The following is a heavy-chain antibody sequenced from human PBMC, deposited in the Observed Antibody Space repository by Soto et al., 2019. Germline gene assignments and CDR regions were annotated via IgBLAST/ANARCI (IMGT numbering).Heavy chain of an antibody. Sequence: KASETLSLTCTVSGGPVSNGNYYWSWLRQAPGKGLEWIRHIYYTGSATYNPSLRSRVTISLDTSKNQFSLKLSSVTTADTAVYYCARERHYDSRGHYFLENWFDPWGQGTLVTVSS. D-gene: IGHD3-22*01. CDR3: ARERHYDSRGHYFLENWFDP. CDR2: IYYTGSA. V-gene: IGHV4-61*01. CDR1: GGPVSNGNYY. J-gene: IGHJ5*02.